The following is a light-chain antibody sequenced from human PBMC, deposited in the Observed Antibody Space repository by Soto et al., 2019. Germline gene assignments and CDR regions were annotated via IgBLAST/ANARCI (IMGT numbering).Light chain of an antibody. V-gene: IGKV3-11*01. CDR3: QHRRNWPLT. J-gene: IGKJ4*01. Sequence: EIVLTQSPATLSLSPGERATLSCRASQSVDSYLAWYQQKPGQAPRLLIYDSSNRATGIPARFSGTGSGTVFTLTISSLEPEDFAVYYCQHRRNWPLTFGGGTKVDIK. CDR1: QSVDSY. CDR2: DSS.